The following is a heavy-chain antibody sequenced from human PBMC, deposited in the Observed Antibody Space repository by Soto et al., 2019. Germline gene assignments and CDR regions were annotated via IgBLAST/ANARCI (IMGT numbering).Heavy chain of an antibody. J-gene: IGHJ6*02. CDR2: ISDSGRST. Sequence: EVQLVESGGALVQPGGSLRLSCAASGFTFSYYEMNWVRQAPGKGLEWVSYISDSGRSTSYADSVRGRFTISRDNTKNSLFLQMNSLRAEDTAVYYCARDVVPTLYGMDVWGQGTTVTVSS. CDR3: ARDVVPTLYGMDV. V-gene: IGHV3-48*03. CDR1: GFTFSYYE.